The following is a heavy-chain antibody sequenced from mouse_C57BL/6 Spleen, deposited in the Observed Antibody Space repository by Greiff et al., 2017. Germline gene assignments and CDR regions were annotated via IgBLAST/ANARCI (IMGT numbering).Heavy chain of an antibody. Sequence: EVQLQQSGPELVKPGASVKISCKASGYSFTGYYMNWVKQSPEKSLEWIGEINPSTGGTTYNQKFKAKATLTVDKSSSTAYMQLKSLTSEDSAVYYCARDGRGYYYAMDYWGQGTSVTVSS. V-gene: IGHV1-42*01. CDR1: GYSFTGYY. J-gene: IGHJ4*01. CDR2: INPSTGGT. D-gene: IGHD1-1*01. CDR3: ARDGRGYYYAMDY.